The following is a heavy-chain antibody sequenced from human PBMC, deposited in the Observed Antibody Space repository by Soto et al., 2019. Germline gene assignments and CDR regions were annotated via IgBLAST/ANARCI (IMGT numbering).Heavy chain of an antibody. CDR1: GFSFSVYG. J-gene: IGHJ4*02. D-gene: IGHD3-16*01. CDR2: IWYDASKQ. CDR3: ARDATFCLDC. Sequence: GGSLRLSCETSGFSFSVYGMHWVRQAPGKGLEWVAVIWYDASKQFYAASVEGRFTISRDNSKAILYLQMNSLRAEDTAVYYCARDATFCLDCWGRGTLVTVSS. V-gene: IGHV3-33*01.